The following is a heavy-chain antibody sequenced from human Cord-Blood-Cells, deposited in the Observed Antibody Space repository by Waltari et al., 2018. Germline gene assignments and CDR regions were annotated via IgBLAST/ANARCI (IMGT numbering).Heavy chain of an antibody. J-gene: IGHJ4*02. D-gene: IGHD3-10*01. Sequence: EVQLVESGGGLVQPGGSLRPSCAASGFTFSGYWMSWVLQAPGKGLEWGANIKQDGSEKYYVDSVKGRFTISRDNAKNSLYLQMNSLRAEDTAVYYCARDTWFGELFDYWGQGTLVTVSS. CDR3: ARDTWFGELFDY. V-gene: IGHV3-7*01. CDR1: GFTFSGYW. CDR2: IKQDGSEK.